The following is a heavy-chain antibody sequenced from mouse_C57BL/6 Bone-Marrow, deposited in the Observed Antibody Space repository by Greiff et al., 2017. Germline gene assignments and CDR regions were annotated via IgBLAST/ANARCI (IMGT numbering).Heavy chain of an antibody. CDR3: AREGYYGSILYYFDN. D-gene: IGHD1-1*01. CDR1: GYTFTSYW. J-gene: IGHJ2*01. Sequence: VQLQQPGAELVMPGASVKLSCKASGYTFTSYWMHWVKQRPGQGLEWIGEIDPSDSYTNYNQKFKGKSTLTVDKSSSTAYMQLRSLTSEDSAVYYCAREGYYGSILYYFDNWGQGTTLTVSS. CDR2: IDPSDSYT. V-gene: IGHV1-69*01.